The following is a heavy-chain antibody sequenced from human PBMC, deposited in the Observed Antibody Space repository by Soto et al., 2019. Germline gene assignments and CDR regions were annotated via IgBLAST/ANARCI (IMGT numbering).Heavy chain of an antibody. D-gene: IGHD1-26*01. Sequence: QVQLVESGGGVVQPGRSLRLSCAASGFTFSSYAMHWVRQAPGKGLEWVAVISYDGSNKYYADSVKGRFTISRDNSKNTLYLQMNSLRAEDTAVYYCARELGATGGYWGRGTLVTVGS. CDR3: ARELGATGGY. V-gene: IGHV3-30-3*01. CDR1: GFTFSSYA. J-gene: IGHJ4*02. CDR2: ISYDGSNK.